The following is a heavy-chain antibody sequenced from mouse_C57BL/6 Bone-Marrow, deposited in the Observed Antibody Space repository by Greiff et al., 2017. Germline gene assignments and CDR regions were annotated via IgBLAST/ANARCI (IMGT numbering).Heavy chain of an antibody. Sequence: EVQLQQSGPELVKPGASLKMSCTASGYTFTDYNMHWVQQSHGKSLEWIGYINPNNGGTSYNNKFKGKATLTVNKSSSTAYMELRSLTSEDSAVYYGAEQGAFDYWGQGTTLTVSS. CDR1: GYTFTDYN. CDR3: AEQGAFDY. CDR2: INPNNGGT. J-gene: IGHJ2*01. V-gene: IGHV1-22*01.